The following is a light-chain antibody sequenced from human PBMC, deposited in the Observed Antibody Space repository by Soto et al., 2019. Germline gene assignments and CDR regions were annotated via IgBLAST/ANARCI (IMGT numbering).Light chain of an antibody. J-gene: IGKJ4*01. CDR1: QGIRND. CDR3: LQDDAYPLT. V-gene: IGKV1-6*01. Sequence: AIQMTQSPSSLSASVGDRVTITCRASQGIRNDLGWYQQKPGKAPKLLISSAFTLHSGVPSRFSGSGSGTEFTLTIGSLQPEDFATYYCLQDDAYPLTFGGGPKVEIK. CDR2: SAF.